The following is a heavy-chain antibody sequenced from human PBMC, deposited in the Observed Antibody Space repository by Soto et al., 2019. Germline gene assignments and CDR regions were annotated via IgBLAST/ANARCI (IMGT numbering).Heavy chain of an antibody. D-gene: IGHD2-15*01. Sequence: QLQLQESGSGLVKPSQTLSLTCAVSGGSISSGGYSWSWIRQPPGKGLEWIGYIYHSGSTYYNPSLKSRVTTSVDRSKNPLSLKLRSVSSAYTAVYYCASGQVVAAHHCGQGTLVTVSS. CDR3: ASGQVVAAHH. CDR2: IYHSGST. V-gene: IGHV4-30-2*01. CDR1: GGSISSGGYS. J-gene: IGHJ1*01.